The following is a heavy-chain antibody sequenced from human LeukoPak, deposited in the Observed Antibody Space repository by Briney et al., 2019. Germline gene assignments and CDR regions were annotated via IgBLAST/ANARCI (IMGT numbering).Heavy chain of an antibody. CDR1: GFTFSSYV. J-gene: IGHJ4*02. Sequence: PGGSLRLSSAASGFTFSSYVMSWVRQAPGNGLDWVSAISGSGVSTYYADSVKGRYTISRDNSKNTLYLQMNSLRAEDTAVYYCAQGRLTMIVRTALDYWGQGTLVTVSS. V-gene: IGHV3-23*01. D-gene: IGHD3-22*01. CDR2: ISGSGVST. CDR3: AQGRLTMIVRTALDY.